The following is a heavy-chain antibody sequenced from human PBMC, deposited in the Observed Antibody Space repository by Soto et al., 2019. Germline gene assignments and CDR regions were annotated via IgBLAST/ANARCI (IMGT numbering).Heavy chain of an antibody. V-gene: IGHV4-34*01. D-gene: IGHD6-6*01. CDR2: INHSGST. J-gene: IGHJ6*02. Sequence: PSETLSLTCAVYGGSFSGYYWSWIRQPQGKGLEWIGEINHSGSTNYNPSLKSRVTISVDTSKNQFSLKLSSVTAADTAVYYCARGGIAARLRYYYNGMDVWGQGTTVTVSS. CDR3: ARGGIAARLRYYYNGMDV. CDR1: GGSFSGYY.